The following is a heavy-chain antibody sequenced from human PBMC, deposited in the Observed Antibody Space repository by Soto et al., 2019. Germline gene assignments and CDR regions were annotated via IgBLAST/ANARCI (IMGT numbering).Heavy chain of an antibody. J-gene: IGHJ4*02. V-gene: IGHV3-15*01. CDR3: TWGGSYYDDY. Sequence: GWSLRLSCASSVFTFINAWMSWVRQAPGKGLEWVGRIKSKTDGGTTDYAAPVKGRFTISRDDSKNTLYLQMNSLKTEDTAVYYCTWGGSYYDDYWGQGTLVTVSS. CDR1: VFTFINAW. CDR2: IKSKTDGGTT. D-gene: IGHD1-26*01.